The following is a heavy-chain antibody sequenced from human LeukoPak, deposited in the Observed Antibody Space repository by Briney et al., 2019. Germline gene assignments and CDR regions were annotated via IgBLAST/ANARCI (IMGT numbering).Heavy chain of an antibody. Sequence: PGGSLRLSCAASGFTFSDYYMSWIRQAPGKGLEWVSVHGGGDNKYYIDSVKGRFTVSRDDSKGTLSLQMNSLRPEDTAIYYCAKDSWSGNGIYDPFDIWGRGTMVAVSS. V-gene: IGHV3-23*01. J-gene: IGHJ3*02. CDR2: HGGGDNK. CDR1: GFTFSDYY. CDR3: AKDSWSGNGIYDPFDI. D-gene: IGHD2-8*01.